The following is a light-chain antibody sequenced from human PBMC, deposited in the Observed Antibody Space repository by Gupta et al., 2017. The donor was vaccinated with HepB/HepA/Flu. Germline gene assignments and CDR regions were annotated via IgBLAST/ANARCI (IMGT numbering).Light chain of an antibody. Sequence: QFGLTQPTSRSGNPGQRVTISCSGSSSNIGSNAVYWYQQLPGTAPKLLIYSNDQRPSVVPDRFSGSKSGTSASLAISGLQAEDEADYYCAAWDDSLNGVVFGGGTKFTVL. V-gene: IGLV1-44*01. CDR1: SSNIGSNA. CDR3: AAWDDSLNGVV. J-gene: IGLJ2*01. CDR2: SND.